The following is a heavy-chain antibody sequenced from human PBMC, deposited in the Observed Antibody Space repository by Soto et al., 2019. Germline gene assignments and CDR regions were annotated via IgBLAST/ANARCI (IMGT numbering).Heavy chain of an antibody. Sequence: QVQLVQSGAEVKKPGSSVKVSCKASGGTFSSYTISWVRQAPGQGLEWMGRIIPILGIANYAQKFQGRVTIPADKSTSTADLELRSLRSEDTAVYYCATESRSMVRGVIHDYWGQGTLVTVSS. CDR2: IIPILGIA. CDR1: GGTFSSYT. CDR3: ATESRSMVRGVIHDY. J-gene: IGHJ4*02. D-gene: IGHD3-10*01. V-gene: IGHV1-69*02.